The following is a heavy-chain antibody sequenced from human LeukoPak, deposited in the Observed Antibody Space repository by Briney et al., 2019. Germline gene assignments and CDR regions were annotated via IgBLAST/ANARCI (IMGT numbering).Heavy chain of an antibody. D-gene: IGHD4-17*01. Sequence: SETLSLTCTVSGGSISSYYWSWIRQPAGKGLEWIGRIYTSRSTNYNPSLKSRVTMSVDTSKNQFSLKLSSVTAADTAVYYCARIYTSPFYGDYVGPYYFDYWGQGTLVTVSS. CDR3: ARIYTSPFYGDYVGPYYFDY. J-gene: IGHJ4*02. V-gene: IGHV4-4*07. CDR1: GGSISSYY. CDR2: IYTSRST.